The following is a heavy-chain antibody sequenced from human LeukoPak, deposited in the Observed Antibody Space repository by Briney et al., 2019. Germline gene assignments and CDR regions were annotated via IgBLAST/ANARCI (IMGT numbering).Heavy chain of an antibody. CDR3: ARDPYDILTGYYLYYYYYYMDV. Sequence: GGSLRLSCAASGFTFSSYAMSWVRQAPGKGLEWVSSISGSDGTTYYADSVKGRFTISRDNAKNSLYLQMNSLRAEDTAVYYCARDPYDILTGYYLYYYYYYMDVWGKGTTVTVSS. CDR1: GFTFSSYA. D-gene: IGHD3-9*01. J-gene: IGHJ6*03. V-gene: IGHV3-21*01. CDR2: ISGSDGTT.